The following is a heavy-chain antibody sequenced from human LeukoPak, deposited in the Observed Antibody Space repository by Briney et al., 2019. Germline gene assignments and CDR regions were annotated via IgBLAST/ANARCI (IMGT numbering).Heavy chain of an antibody. V-gene: IGHV3-48*04. J-gene: IGHJ6*04. CDR3: AELSITMIGGV. CDR2: ISSSGSTI. Sequence: GGSLRLSCAASGFTFSSYSMNWVRQAPGKGLEWVSYISSSGSTIYYADSVKGRFTISRDNAKNSLYLQMNSLRAEDTAVYYCAELSITMIGGVWGKGTTVTISS. D-gene: IGHD3-10*02. CDR1: GFTFSSYS.